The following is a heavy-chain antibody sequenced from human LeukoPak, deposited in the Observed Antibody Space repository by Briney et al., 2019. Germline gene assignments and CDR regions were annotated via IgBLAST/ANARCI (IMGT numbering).Heavy chain of an antibody. V-gene: IGHV3-48*04. J-gene: IGHJ6*04. CDR3: AELSITMIGGV. CDR2: ISSSGSTI. Sequence: GGSLRLSCAASGFTFSSYSMNWVRQAPGKGLEWVSYISSSGSTIYYADSVKGRFTISRDNAKNSLYLQMNSLRAEDTAVYYCAELSITMIGGVWGKGTTVTISS. D-gene: IGHD3-10*02. CDR1: GFTFSSYS.